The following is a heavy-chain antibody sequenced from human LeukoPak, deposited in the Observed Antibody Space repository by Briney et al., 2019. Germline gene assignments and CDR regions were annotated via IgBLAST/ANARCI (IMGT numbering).Heavy chain of an antibody. Sequence: PGGSLRLSCVGSGFTFRNHWVNWVRQSPRKGVEWVANIKPDGIDKYYVDSARGRFTVSRDNAKNSAFLQMNSLRAEDTAIYYCATISAQTFDIWGQGTLVSVSS. CDR3: ATISAQTFDI. V-gene: IGHV3-7*01. D-gene: IGHD5-24*01. CDR2: IKPDGIDK. J-gene: IGHJ3*02. CDR1: GFTFRNHW.